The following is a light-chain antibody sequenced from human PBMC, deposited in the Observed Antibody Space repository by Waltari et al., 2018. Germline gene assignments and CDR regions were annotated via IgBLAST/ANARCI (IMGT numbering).Light chain of an antibody. CDR3: ASWDSSLSGVA. J-gene: IGLJ3*02. V-gene: IGLV1-51*01. CDR2: DND. CDR1: NSNGGRHD. Sequence: QSVLPQPPSVSAAPRPKVTISCSGSNSNGGRHDVSWYQQVPGTAPHLLIYDNDKRPSGISDRFSGSKSGTAATLGITGLQTGDEADYYCASWDSSLSGVAFGGGTQVTVL.